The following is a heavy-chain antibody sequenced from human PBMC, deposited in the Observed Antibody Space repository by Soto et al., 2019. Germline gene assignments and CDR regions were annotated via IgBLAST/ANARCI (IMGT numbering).Heavy chain of an antibody. CDR1: GGSISSYY. V-gene: IGHV4-59*01. D-gene: IGHD6-6*01. CDR2: IYYSGST. CDR3: ARGAEGIAGRPYYYYGMDV. J-gene: IGHJ6*02. Sequence: SETLSLTCTVSGGSISSYYWSWIRQPPGKGLEWIGYIYYSGSTNYNPSLKSRVTISVDTSKNQFSLKLSSVTAADTAVYYCARGAEGIAGRPYYYYGMDVWGQGTTVTVSS.